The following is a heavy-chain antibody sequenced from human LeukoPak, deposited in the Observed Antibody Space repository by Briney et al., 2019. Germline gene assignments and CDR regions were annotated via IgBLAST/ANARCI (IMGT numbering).Heavy chain of an antibody. CDR2: IYPGDSDT. V-gene: IGHV5-51*01. J-gene: IGHJ4*02. D-gene: IGHD2-15*01. CDR1: GYSFTSYW. CDR3: ATQGGTYMPALLNY. Sequence: GEPLKISCKGSGYSFTSYWIGWVRQMPGKGLEGMGIIYPGDSDTRYSPSFQGQVTISADKSISTAYLQWCSLEASDTAMSDCATQGGTYMPALLNYCGQRTLVTVSS.